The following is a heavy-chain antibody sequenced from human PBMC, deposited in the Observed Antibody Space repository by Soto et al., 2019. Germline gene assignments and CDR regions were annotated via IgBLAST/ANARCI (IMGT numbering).Heavy chain of an antibody. J-gene: IGHJ4*02. CDR1: GGSISSYY. V-gene: IGHV4-59*01. Sequence: PSETLSLTCTVSGGSISSYYWSWIRQPPGKGLEWIGYIYYSGSTNYNPSLKSRVTISVDTSKNQFSLKLSSVTAADTAVYYCARGDIVATILGYYFDYWGQGTLVTVSS. CDR3: ARGDIVATILGYYFDY. CDR2: IYYSGST. D-gene: IGHD5-12*01.